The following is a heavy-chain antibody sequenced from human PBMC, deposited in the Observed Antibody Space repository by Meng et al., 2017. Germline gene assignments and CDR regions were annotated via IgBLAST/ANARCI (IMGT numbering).Heavy chain of an antibody. J-gene: IGHJ4*02. D-gene: IGHD6-19*01. CDR1: GGSFSGYY. Sequence: SQTLSLTCAVYGGSFSGYYWSWIRQPPGKGLEWIGEINHSGSTNYNPYLKSRVTISVDTSKNQFSLKLSSVTAADTAVYYCARGFGSGWYRDWGQGTLVTVSS. CDR3: ARGFGSGWYRD. V-gene: IGHV4-34*01. CDR2: INHSGST.